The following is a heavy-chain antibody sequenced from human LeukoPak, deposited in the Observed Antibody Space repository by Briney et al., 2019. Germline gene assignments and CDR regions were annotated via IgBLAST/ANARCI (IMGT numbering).Heavy chain of an antibody. CDR3: ARGRTSFL. Sequence: SETLSLTCTVSGGSITSYYWSWIRQPAGKGLEWIGRIYNSVSTNYNPSLKSRLTMSVDTSKNQFSLKLSSVTAADTAVYYCARGRTSFLWGQGTLVTVSS. D-gene: IGHD2-2*01. CDR1: GGSITSYY. V-gene: IGHV4-4*07. CDR2: IYNSVST. J-gene: IGHJ4*02.